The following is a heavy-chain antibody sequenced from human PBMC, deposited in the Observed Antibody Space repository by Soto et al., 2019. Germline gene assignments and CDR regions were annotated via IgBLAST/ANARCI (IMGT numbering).Heavy chain of an antibody. D-gene: IGHD5-18*01. V-gene: IGHV4-59*01. CDR2: VYYSGST. J-gene: IGHJ4*02. CDR1: GASISSYY. Sequence: QVQLQESGPGLVKPSETLSLTCTVSGASISSYYWSWIRQPPGKGLEWIGYVYYSGSTNYNPSLKSRVTISVDPSKNQSSLKLSSVTAADTAIYYCERDTAPSLWGQGTLVTVSS. CDR3: ERDTAPSL.